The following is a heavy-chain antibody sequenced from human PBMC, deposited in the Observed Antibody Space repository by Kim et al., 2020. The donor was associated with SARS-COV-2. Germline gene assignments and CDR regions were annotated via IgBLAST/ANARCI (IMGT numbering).Heavy chain of an antibody. CDR3: AKILTGYYSGFWFDP. V-gene: IGHV3-33*05. D-gene: IGHD3-9*01. Sequence: GSLRLSCAASGFTFSSYGMHWVRQAPGKGLEWVAVISYDGSNKYYADSVKGRFTISRDNSKNTLYLQMNSLRAEDTAVYYCAKILTGYYSGFWFDPWGQGTLVTVSS. CDR2: ISYDGSNK. CDR1: GFTFSSYG. J-gene: IGHJ5*02.